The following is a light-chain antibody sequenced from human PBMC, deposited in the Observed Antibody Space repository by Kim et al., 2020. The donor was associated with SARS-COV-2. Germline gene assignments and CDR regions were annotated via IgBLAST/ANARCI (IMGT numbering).Light chain of an antibody. CDR2: DVS. V-gene: IGLV2-14*01. CDR3: SSYTSSSTS. Sequence: QSALTQPASVSGSPGQSITISCTGTSSDVGGYNYVSWYQQHLGKAPKLMIYDVSKRPSGVSNRFSGSKSGNTASLTISGLQAEDEADYYCSSYTSSSTSFGGGTQLTVL. CDR1: SSDVGGYNY. J-gene: IGLJ2*01.